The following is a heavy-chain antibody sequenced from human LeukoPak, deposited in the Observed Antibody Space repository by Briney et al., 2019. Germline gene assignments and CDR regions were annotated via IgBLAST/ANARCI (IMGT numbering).Heavy chain of an antibody. CDR1: GLTVSDNF. CDR3: AKESVPPI. Sequence: GGSLRLSCAASGLTVSDNFMSWVRQAPGKGLEWVSVLYRGGNTYYADSVRGRFTISRDNSKNTVHLQMNSLRAEDTAIYYCAKESVPPIWGQGTMVTVSS. J-gene: IGHJ3*02. D-gene: IGHD2-2*01. CDR2: LYRGGNT. V-gene: IGHV3-66*01.